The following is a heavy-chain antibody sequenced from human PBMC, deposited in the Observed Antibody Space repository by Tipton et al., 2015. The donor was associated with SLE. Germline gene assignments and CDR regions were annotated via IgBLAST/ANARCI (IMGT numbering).Heavy chain of an antibody. D-gene: IGHD2-8*01. Sequence: TLSLTCAVYGGSFSGYYWSWIRQPPGKGLEWIGEINHSGNTNYNPSLKSRVTISVDTSKNQFSLKLSSVTAADTAVYYCARGSGVGDYWGQGTLVTVSS. V-gene: IGHV4-34*01. J-gene: IGHJ4*02. CDR2: INHSGNT. CDR3: ARGSGVGDY. CDR1: GGSFSGYY.